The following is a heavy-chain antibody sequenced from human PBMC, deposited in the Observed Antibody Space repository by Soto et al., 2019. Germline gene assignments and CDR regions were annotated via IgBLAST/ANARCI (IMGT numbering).Heavy chain of an antibody. D-gene: IGHD2-2*01. CDR3: ARVEGYCSSTSCPRGAFDI. CDR1: GGTFSSYT. Sequence: SVKVSCKASGGTFSSYTISWVRQAPGQGFEWMGRIIPILGIANYAQKFQGRVTITADKSTSTAYMELSSLRSEDTAVYYCARVEGYCSSTSCPRGAFDIWGQGTMVTVSS. V-gene: IGHV1-69*02. CDR2: IIPILGIA. J-gene: IGHJ3*02.